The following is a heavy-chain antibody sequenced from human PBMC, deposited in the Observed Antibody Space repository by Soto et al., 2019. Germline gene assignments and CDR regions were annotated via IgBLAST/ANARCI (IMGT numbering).Heavy chain of an antibody. CDR3: ARSEYQLRHGMDV. CDR2: INPNSGGT. D-gene: IGHD2-2*01. V-gene: IGHV1-2*04. J-gene: IGHJ6*02. Sequence: ASVKVSCKASGYTFTGYYMHWVRQAPGQGLEWMGWINPNSGGTNYAQKFQGWVTMTRDTSISTAYMELSRLRSDDTAVYYCARSEYQLRHGMDVWGQGTTVTVSS. CDR1: GYTFTGYY.